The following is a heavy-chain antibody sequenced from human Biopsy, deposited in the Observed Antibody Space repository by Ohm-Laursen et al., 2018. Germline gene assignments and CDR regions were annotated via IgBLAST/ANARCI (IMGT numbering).Heavy chain of an antibody. Sequence: TLSLTCAVSGVSISSYFWNWIRQPPGKGLEWIGDIYYSGSTKYNPSLKSRVTISVDMSKSQLSLKLTSVTTADTAVYYCARGNEVRVTGPYFFDYWGQGTLV. CDR2: IYYSGST. D-gene: IGHD2-21*02. V-gene: IGHV4-59*01. CDR1: GVSISSYF. CDR3: ARGNEVRVTGPYFFDY. J-gene: IGHJ4*02.